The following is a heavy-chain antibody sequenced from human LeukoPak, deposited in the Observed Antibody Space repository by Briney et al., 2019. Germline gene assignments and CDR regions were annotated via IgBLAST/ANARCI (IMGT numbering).Heavy chain of an antibody. V-gene: IGHV3-23*01. CDR1: GFTFSSYS. CDR3: ARGPGYFDSSGYVSDHLYFDH. CDR2: ISGSGGST. J-gene: IGHJ4*02. Sequence: PGGSLRLSCAASGFTFSSYSMNWVRQAPGKGLEWVSAISGSGGSTYYADSVKGRFTISRDNSKNTLYLQMNSLRSEDTAVYYCARGPGYFDSSGYVSDHLYFDHWGQGTLVTVSS. D-gene: IGHD3-22*01.